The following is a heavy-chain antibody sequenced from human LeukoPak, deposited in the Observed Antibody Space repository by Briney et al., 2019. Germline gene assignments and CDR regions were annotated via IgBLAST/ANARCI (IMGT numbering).Heavy chain of an antibody. J-gene: IGHJ6*02. CDR1: GGSFSGYY. CDR3: ARIRQSKPNYYGMDV. V-gene: IGHV4-34*01. CDR2: INHSGST. Sequence: SETLSLTCAVYGGSFSGYYWSWIRQPPGKGLEWIGEINHSGSTNYNPSPKSRVTISVDTSKNQFSLKLSSVTAADTAVYYCARIRQSKPNYYGMDVWGQGTTVTVSS.